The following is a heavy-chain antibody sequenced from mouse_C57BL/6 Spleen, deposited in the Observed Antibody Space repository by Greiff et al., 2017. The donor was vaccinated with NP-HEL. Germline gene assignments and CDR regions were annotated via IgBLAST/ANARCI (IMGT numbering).Heavy chain of an antibody. V-gene: IGHV3-6*01. CDR2: ISYDGSN. CDR1: GYSITSGYY. D-gene: IGHD2-4*01. J-gene: IGHJ1*03. Sequence: EVKLLESGPGLVKPSQSLSLTCSVTGYSITSGYYWNWIRQFPGNKLEWMGYISYDGSNNYNPSLKNRISITRDTSKNQFFLKLNSVTTEDTATYYCARGDDYEYFDVWGTGTTVTVSS. CDR3: ARGDDYEYFDV.